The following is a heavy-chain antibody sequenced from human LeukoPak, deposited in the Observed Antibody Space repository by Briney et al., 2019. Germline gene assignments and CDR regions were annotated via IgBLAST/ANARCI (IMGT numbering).Heavy chain of an antibody. D-gene: IGHD3-22*01. Sequence: SETLSLTCAVYGGSFSGYYWSWIRQPPGKGLEWIGEINHSGSTNYNPSLKSRVTISVDTSKNQFSLKLSSVTAADTAVYYCARLDYYYDSSGYLVDYWGQGTLVTVSS. CDR3: ARLDYYYDSSGYLVDY. V-gene: IGHV4-34*01. J-gene: IGHJ4*02. CDR1: GGSFSGYY. CDR2: INHSGST.